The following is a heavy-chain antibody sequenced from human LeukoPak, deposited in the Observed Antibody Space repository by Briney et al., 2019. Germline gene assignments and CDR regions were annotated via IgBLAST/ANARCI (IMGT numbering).Heavy chain of an antibody. D-gene: IGHD2-2*01. CDR2: ISRSGSTI. CDR1: GFTFSSYE. CDR3: ARDGYQLLSSVGHYYYYGMDV. Sequence: GGSLRLSCAASGFTFSSYEMNWVRQAPGKGLEWVSYISRSGSTIYYADSVKGRFTISRDNAKNSLYLQMNSLRAEDTAVYYCARDGYQLLSSVGHYYYYGMDVWGQGTTVTVSS. J-gene: IGHJ6*02. V-gene: IGHV3-48*03.